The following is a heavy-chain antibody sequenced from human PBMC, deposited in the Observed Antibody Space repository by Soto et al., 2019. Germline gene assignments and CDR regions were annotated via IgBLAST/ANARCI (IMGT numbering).Heavy chain of an antibody. Sequence: TSETLSLTCAVSGGSISSSNWWSWVRQPPGTGLEWIGEIYHSGSTNYHPSLKSRVTISVDKSKNQFSLKLSSVTAADSVVYYCASVRGGYYYAMDVWGQGTTVTVSS. CDR3: ASVRGGYYYAMDV. D-gene: IGHD3-10*02. J-gene: IGHJ6*02. CDR1: GGSISSSNW. CDR2: IYHSGST. V-gene: IGHV4-4*02.